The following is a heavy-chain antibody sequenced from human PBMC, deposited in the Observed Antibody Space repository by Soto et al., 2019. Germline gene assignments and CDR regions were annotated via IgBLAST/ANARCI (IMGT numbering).Heavy chain of an antibody. CDR3: AKDRITMVRGVEWFDP. Sequence: GGSLRLSCAASGFTFDDYGMHWVRQAPGKGLEWVSGINWNSGTKVYRDSVKGRFTISRDNSKNTLYLQMNSLRAEDTAVYYCAKDRITMVRGVEWFDPWGQGTLVTVSS. V-gene: IGHV3-9*01. D-gene: IGHD3-10*01. CDR1: GFTFDDYG. J-gene: IGHJ5*02. CDR2: INWNSGTK.